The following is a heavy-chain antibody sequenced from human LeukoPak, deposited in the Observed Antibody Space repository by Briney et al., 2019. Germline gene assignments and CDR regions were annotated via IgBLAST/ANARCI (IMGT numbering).Heavy chain of an antibody. CDR2: IYPGDSRT. Sequence: GESLKISCEGFGYTFTNYWIGWVRQMPGKGLEWMGVIYPGDSRTRYSPSFQGQVTISADNSINTAYLQWSSLKASDTAIYYCACRDFTSTWSGPWGQGTLVTVSS. D-gene: IGHD2-2*01. CDR3: ACRDFTSTWSGP. J-gene: IGHJ5*02. V-gene: IGHV5-51*01. CDR1: GYTFTNYW.